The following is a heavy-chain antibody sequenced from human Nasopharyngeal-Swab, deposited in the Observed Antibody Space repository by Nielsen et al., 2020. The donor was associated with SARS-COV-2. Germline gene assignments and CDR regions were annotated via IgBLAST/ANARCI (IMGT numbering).Heavy chain of an antibody. Sequence: SETLSLTCTVSGGSISSSSYYWGWIRQPPGKGLEWIGSIYYSGSTYYNPSLKSRVTISVDTSKNQFSLKLSSVTAADTAVYYCARHGGSYYDILPAADYWGQGTLVTVSS. CDR3: ARHGGSYYDILPAADY. V-gene: IGHV4-39*01. D-gene: IGHD1-26*01. CDR1: GGSISSSSYY. J-gene: IGHJ4*02. CDR2: IYYSGST.